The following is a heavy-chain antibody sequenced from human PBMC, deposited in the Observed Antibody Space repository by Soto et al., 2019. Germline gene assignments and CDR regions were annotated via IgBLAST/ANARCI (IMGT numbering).Heavy chain of an antibody. V-gene: IGHV3-11*06. D-gene: IGHD5-18*01. J-gene: IGHJ4*02. Sequence: GGSLRLPCAASGFTFSDYYMSWIRQAPGKGLEWASYISSSSYTNYADSVKGRFTISRDNAKNSLYLQMNSLRAEDTAVYYCARGIRGYSYGYGYWGQGTLVTVSS. CDR3: ARGIRGYSYGYGY. CDR1: GFTFSDYY. CDR2: ISSSSYT.